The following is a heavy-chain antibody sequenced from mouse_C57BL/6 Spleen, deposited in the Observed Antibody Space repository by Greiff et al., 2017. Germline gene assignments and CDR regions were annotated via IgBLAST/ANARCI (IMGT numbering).Heavy chain of an antibody. Sequence: VQLQESGAELARPGASVKLSCKASGYTFTSYGISWVKQRTGQGLEWIGEIYPRSGNTYYNEKFKGKATLTADKSSSTAYMELRSLTSEDSAVYFCARGDYDALYFDYWGQGTTLTVSS. D-gene: IGHD2-4*01. CDR1: GYTFTSYG. CDR2: IYPRSGNT. V-gene: IGHV1-81*01. CDR3: ARGDYDALYFDY. J-gene: IGHJ2*01.